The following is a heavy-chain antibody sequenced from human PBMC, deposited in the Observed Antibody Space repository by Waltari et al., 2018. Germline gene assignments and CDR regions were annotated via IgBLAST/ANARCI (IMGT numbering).Heavy chain of an antibody. V-gene: IGHV1-69*13. CDR1: GGTFSSYA. CDR2: IIPIFGTA. Sequence: QVQLVQSGAEVKKPGSSVKVSCKASGGTFSSYAISWVRQAPGQGLEWMGGIIPIFGTANYAQKFQGRVTITADESTSTAYRELSSLRSEDTAVYYCARAVPDYDSSGYYYWGQGTLVTVSS. CDR3: ARAVPDYDSSGYYY. D-gene: IGHD3-22*01. J-gene: IGHJ4*02.